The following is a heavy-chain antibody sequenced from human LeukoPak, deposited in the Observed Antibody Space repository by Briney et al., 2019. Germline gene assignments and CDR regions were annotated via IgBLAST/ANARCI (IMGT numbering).Heavy chain of an antibody. Sequence: SVKVSCKASGGTFSSYAISWVRQAPGQGLEWMGGIIPIFGTANYAQRFQGRVTITTDESTSTAYMELSSLRSEDTAVYYCARGVRRSLTIAYFDYWGQGALVTVSS. D-gene: IGHD3-9*01. V-gene: IGHV1-69*05. J-gene: IGHJ4*02. CDR1: GGTFSSYA. CDR3: ARGVRRSLTIAYFDY. CDR2: IIPIFGTA.